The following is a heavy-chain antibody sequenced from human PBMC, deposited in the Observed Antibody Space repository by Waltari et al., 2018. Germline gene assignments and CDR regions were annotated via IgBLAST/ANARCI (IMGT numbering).Heavy chain of an antibody. CDR3: ARGGDGSGSEDFDY. J-gene: IGHJ4*02. V-gene: IGHV4-59*01. CDR1: GVSISIYS. Sequence: QVQLQESGPGLVKPSETLSLTCAVSGVSISIYSWSWIRQPPGKGLEWIGYITYSGSTNYNPSLRSRVTISVDTAKNQFSLELNSVTSADTAVYYCARGGDGSGSEDFDYWGQGTLVTVSS. CDR2: ITYSGST. D-gene: IGHD3-10*01.